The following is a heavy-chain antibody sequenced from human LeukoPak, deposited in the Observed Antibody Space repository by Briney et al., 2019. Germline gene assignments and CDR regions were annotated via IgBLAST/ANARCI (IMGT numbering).Heavy chain of an antibody. J-gene: IGHJ4*02. CDR3: ARGINHSLGDY. D-gene: IGHD2-21*01. CDR2: IYYSGST. Sequence: PSETLSLTCTVSGGSISSSSYYWGWIRQPPGKGLEWIGSIYYSGSTYYNPSLKSRVTISVDTSKNQFSLKLSSVTAADTAVYYCARGINHSLGDYWGQGTLVTVSS. V-gene: IGHV4-39*01. CDR1: GGSISSSSYY.